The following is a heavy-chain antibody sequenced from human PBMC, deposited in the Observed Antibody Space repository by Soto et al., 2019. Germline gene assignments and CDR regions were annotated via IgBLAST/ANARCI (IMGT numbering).Heavy chain of an antibody. D-gene: IGHD6-6*01. CDR2: ISSSSSYI. CDR1: GFSFSVYT. V-gene: IGHV3-21*01. J-gene: IGHJ4*02. Sequence: GGSLRLSCAASGFSFSVYTMNWVRQAPGKGLEWVSSISSSSSYIYYADSLKGRFTISRDNAKNSVYLQMNSLRAEDTAVYYCARGIAARTPPDNWGQGTLVTVSS. CDR3: ARGIAARTPPDN.